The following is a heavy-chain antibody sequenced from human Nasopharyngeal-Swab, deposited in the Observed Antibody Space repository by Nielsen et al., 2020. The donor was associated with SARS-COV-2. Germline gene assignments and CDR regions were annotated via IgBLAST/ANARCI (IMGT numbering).Heavy chain of an antibody. CDR3: VRDDGGVPGIPETGPPGAF. D-gene: IGHD6-13*01. CDR2: VNPNSGDT. Sequence: WVRQAPGQGLEWMGRVNPNSGDTIYAQEFQGRVTMTGDTSIGTAYMGLRRLISDDTAVYYCVRDDGGVPGIPETGPPGAFWGQGTLVTVSS. J-gene: IGHJ4*02. V-gene: IGHV1-2*06.